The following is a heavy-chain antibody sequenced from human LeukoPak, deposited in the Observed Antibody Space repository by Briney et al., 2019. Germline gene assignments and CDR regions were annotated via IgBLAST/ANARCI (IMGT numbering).Heavy chain of an antibody. J-gene: IGHJ3*02. CDR3: TRNRVGVLEWLSRWDAFDI. Sequence: GESLKISCKASGYTFSTSWIGWVRQMPGKGLEWMGIIYPGDSDTRYSPSFQGQVTISVDRSITTAYLQWSSLKASDTAMYYCTRNRVGVLEWLSRWDAFDIRGQGTMVTVPT. CDR2: IYPGDSDT. D-gene: IGHD3-3*01. CDR1: GYTFSTSW. V-gene: IGHV5-51*01.